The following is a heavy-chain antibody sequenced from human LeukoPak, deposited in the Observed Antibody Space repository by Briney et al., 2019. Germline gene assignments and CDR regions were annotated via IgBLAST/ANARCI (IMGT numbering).Heavy chain of an antibody. Sequence: SETLSLTCAVYGGSFSGYYWSWIRQPPGKGLEWIGEINHSGSTNYNPSLKSRVTISVDTSKNQFSLKLSSATAADTAVYYCAREYSSSSVYYYYMDVWGKGTTVTVSS. CDR3: AREYSSSSVYYYYMDV. J-gene: IGHJ6*03. D-gene: IGHD6-6*01. CDR1: GGSFSGYY. CDR2: INHSGST. V-gene: IGHV4-34*01.